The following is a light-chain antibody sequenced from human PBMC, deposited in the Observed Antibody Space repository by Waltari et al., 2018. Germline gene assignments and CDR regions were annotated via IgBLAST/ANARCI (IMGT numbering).Light chain of an antibody. CDR1: SSDVAGYND. V-gene: IGLV2-14*01. Sequence: QSALTQPASVSGSPGQSITIPCTGTSSDVAGYNDVPRYQQHPGKAPKLMIYDVSNRPSGVSNRFSGSKSGNTASLTISGLQAEDEADYYCSSYTSSSTLEVFGGGTKLTVL. J-gene: IGLJ3*02. CDR3: SSYTSSSTLEV. CDR2: DVS.